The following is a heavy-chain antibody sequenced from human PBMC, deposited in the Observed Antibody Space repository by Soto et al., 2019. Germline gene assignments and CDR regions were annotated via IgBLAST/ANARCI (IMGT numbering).Heavy chain of an antibody. CDR2: ISSSSSYI. D-gene: IGHD2-2*01. CDR1: GFTFSSYS. J-gene: IGHJ6*02. V-gene: IGHV3-21*04. Sequence: GGSLRLSCAASGFTFSSYSMNWVRQAPGKGLEWVSSISSSSSYIYYADSVKGRFTISRDNAKNSLYLQMNSLRAEDTDVYHCAKGYCSSSSCEKLNPFRVKYYYNGMDVWGQGTTVTVSS. CDR3: AKGYCSSSSCEKLNPFRVKYYYNGMDV.